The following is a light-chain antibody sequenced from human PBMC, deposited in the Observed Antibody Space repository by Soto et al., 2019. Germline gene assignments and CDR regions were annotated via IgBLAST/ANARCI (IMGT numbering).Light chain of an antibody. CDR2: GAS. CDR1: QSVSSSY. CDR3: QQYGSSPHP. J-gene: IGKJ2*01. V-gene: IGKV3-20*01. Sequence: EIVLTQSPGTLSLSPGERATLSCRASQSVSSSYLAWYQQKPGQAPRLLIYGASSRATGIPDRCSGSGSGTDFTLTISRLEPEDFVVYYWQQYGSSPHPFAQWPMLEIK.